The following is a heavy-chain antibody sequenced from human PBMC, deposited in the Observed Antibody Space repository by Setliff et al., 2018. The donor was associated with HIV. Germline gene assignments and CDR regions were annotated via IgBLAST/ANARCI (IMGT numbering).Heavy chain of an antibody. CDR1: GYSISSGNY. Sequence: PSETLSLTCTVSGYSISSGNYWGWIRQPPGKGLEWIGSIYHSGSTYCNPSLKSRVTISVDTSKNQFSLKLSSVTAADTAVYYCASDSKVATISGGAFDIWGQGTMVTVSS. V-gene: IGHV4-38-2*02. D-gene: IGHD5-12*01. CDR2: IYHSGST. J-gene: IGHJ3*02. CDR3: ASDSKVATISGGAFDI.